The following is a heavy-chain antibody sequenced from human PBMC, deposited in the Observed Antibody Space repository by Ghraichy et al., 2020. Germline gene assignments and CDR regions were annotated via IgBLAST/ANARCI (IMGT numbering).Heavy chain of an antibody. CDR2: IYYSGST. CDR3: ARGGPLYGMDV. J-gene: IGHJ6*02. V-gene: IGHV4-59*01. CDR1: GGSISSYY. Sequence: SETPSLTCTVSGGSISSYYWSWIRQPPGKGLEWIGYIYYSGSTNYNPSLKSRVTISVDTSKNQFSLKLSSVTAADTAVYYCARGGPLYGMDVWGQGTTVTVSS.